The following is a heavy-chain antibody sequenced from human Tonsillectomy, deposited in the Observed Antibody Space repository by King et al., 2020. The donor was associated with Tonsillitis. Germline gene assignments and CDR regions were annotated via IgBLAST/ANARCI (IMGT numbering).Heavy chain of an antibody. V-gene: IGHV6-1*01. J-gene: IGHJ4*02. D-gene: IGHD1-26*01. CDR1: GDSVSSNSAA. Sequence: VQLQQSDPGLVKPSQTLSLTCAISGDSVSSNSAAWNWIRQSPSRGLEWLGRTYYRSKWYSDSAVSVKSRITINPDTSKNQFSLQLNSVTPEDTAVYYCARGESGSTVALFHYWGQGTLVTVSS. CDR3: ARGESGSTVALFHY. CDR2: TYYRSKWYS.